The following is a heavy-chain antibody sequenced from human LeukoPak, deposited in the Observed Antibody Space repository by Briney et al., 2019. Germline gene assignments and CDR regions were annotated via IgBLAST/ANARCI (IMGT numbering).Heavy chain of an antibody. V-gene: IGHV1-2*02. Sequence: ASVKVSCKASGYTFTGYYMHWVRQAPGQGLEWMGWINPNSGGTNYAQKFQGRVTMTRDTSISTACMELSRLRSDDTAVYYCASQWIQLWSSFDYWGQGTLVTVSS. CDR1: GYTFTGYY. CDR3: ASQWIQLWSSFDY. J-gene: IGHJ4*02. CDR2: INPNSGGT. D-gene: IGHD5-18*01.